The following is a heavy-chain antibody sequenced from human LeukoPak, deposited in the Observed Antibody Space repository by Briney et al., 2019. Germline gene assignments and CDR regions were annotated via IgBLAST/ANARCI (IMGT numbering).Heavy chain of an antibody. D-gene: IGHD5-12*01. CDR1: GGSISSSSYY. Sequence: SETLSLTCTVSGGSISSSSYYWGWIRQPPGKGLEWIGSIYYSGSTYYNPSLKSRVTISVDTSKNQFSLKLSSVTAADTAVYYCARQVDIVATIGYFDYWGQGTLVTVSS. CDR2: IYYSGST. J-gene: IGHJ4*02. CDR3: ARQVDIVATIGYFDY. V-gene: IGHV4-39*07.